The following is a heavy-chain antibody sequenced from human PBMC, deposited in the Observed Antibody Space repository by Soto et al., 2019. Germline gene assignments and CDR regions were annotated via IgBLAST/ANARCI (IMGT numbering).Heavy chain of an antibody. D-gene: IGHD2-2*01. Sequence: EVQLLESRGGLLQPGGSLRLSCAASGFTFRSYAMSWVRQAPGKGLEWVSAIGGSSGSTDYADSVKGRFTISRDNSKNTLFLQMNSLRAEDTAVYYCAKDRSSTSCYAFDYWGQGTLVTVSS. CDR3: AKDRSSTSCYAFDY. CDR2: IGGSSGST. V-gene: IGHV3-23*01. J-gene: IGHJ4*02. CDR1: GFTFRSYA.